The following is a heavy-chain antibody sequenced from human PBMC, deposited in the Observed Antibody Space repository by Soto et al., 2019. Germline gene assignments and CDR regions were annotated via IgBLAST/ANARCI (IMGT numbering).Heavy chain of an antibody. J-gene: IGHJ4*02. CDR1: GFTFSSYA. CDR3: AKGLHPIWGSYRPSFDY. CDR2: ISGSGGST. D-gene: IGHD3-16*02. Sequence: GGSLRLSCAASGFTFSSYAMSWVRQAPGKGLEWVSAISGSGGSTYYADSVKGRFTISRDNSKNTLYLQMNSLRAEDTAVYYCAKGLHPIWGSYRPSFDYWGQGTLVTVSS. V-gene: IGHV3-23*01.